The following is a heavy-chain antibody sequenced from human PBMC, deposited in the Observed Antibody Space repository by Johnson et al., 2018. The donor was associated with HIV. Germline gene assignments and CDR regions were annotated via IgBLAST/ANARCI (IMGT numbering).Heavy chain of an antibody. D-gene: IGHD6-13*01. Sequence: VQLVESGGGLVRPGGSLRLSCAASGFTFDDYGMSWVRQAPGQGLAWVSGITCHVGSPGSADSVKGRFTISWDNAKNSLYLPMNSLRAEDTAVYYCARDQRRSSWYTEGEKVGNAFDIWGQGTMVTVSS. CDR1: GFTFDDYG. J-gene: IGHJ3*02. CDR3: ARDQRRSSWYTEGEKVGNAFDI. CDR2: ITCHVGSP. V-gene: IGHV3-20*04.